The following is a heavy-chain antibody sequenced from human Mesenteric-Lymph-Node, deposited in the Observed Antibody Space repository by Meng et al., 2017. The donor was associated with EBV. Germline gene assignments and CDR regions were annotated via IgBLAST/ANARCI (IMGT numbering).Heavy chain of an antibody. CDR2: IYYSGDT. J-gene: IGHJ4*02. CDR1: GGSISSGGYY. D-gene: IGHD6-13*01. CDR3: VGGVAADGSVDY. Sequence: QVQLQESGPGLVKPSQTLSLTCAVSGGSISSGGYYWSWIRQPPGKGLEWIRYIYYSGDTYYNPSLKSRVTISVDTSKNQFSLKLSSVTAADTAVYYCVGGVAADGSVDYWGQGTLVTVSS. V-gene: IGHV4-30-4*01.